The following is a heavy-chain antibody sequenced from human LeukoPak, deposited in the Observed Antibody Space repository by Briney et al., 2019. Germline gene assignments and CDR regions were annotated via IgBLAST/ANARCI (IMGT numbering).Heavy chain of an antibody. D-gene: IGHD5-18*01. Sequence: GSLRLSCAASGFTFTTYWMHWVRQAPGKGLVRVSHINSDGSITSYADSVKGRFTISRDNAKNTLYLQMNSLRAEDTAVYYCARDAVDTANAVWGQGTTVTVPS. V-gene: IGHV3-74*01. CDR1: GFTFTTYW. CDR2: INSDGSIT. CDR3: ARDAVDTANAV. J-gene: IGHJ6*02.